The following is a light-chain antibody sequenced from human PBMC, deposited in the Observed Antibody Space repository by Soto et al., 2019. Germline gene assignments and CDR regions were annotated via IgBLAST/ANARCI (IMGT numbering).Light chain of an antibody. J-gene: IGLJ1*01. CDR2: STS. CDR1: SSNIGSNS. CDR3: AAWDDSLNGLDV. Sequence: QSVLTQPPSASGTPGQRVTISCSGSSSNIGSNSVNWYQQLPGTAPKLLVYSTSQRPSGVPDRFSGSKSGTSASLAISALHSEDEADYFCAAWDDSLNGLDVFGTGTKVTVL. V-gene: IGLV1-44*01.